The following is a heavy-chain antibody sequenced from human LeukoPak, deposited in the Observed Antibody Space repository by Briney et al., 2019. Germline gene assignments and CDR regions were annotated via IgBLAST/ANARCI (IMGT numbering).Heavy chain of an antibody. V-gene: IGHV1-69*13. D-gene: IGHD2-2*01. Sequence: SVKVSCKASGGTFSSYAISWVRQAPGQGLEWMGGIIPIFGTANYAQKFQGRVTITADESTSTAYMELSSLRSEDTAVYYCARDVRHRYCSSSSCYWGWLDPWGQGTLVTVSS. CDR1: GGTFSSYA. CDR2: IIPIFGTA. CDR3: ARDVRHRYCSSSSCYWGWLDP. J-gene: IGHJ5*02.